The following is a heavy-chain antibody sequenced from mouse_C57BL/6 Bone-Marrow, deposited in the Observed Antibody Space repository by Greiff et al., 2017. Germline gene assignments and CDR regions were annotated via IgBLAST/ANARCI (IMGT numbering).Heavy chain of an antibody. CDR3: AIRIYYDYDGYAMDY. CDR2: IHPSDSDT. D-gene: IGHD2-4*01. J-gene: IGHJ4*01. Sequence: VQLQQPGAELVKPGASVKVSCKASGYTFTSYWMHWVKQRPGQGLEWIGRIHPSDSDTNYNQKFKGKATLTVDKSSSTAYMPLSSLTSEDSAVXYCAIRIYYDYDGYAMDYWGQGTSVTVSS. CDR1: GYTFTSYW. V-gene: IGHV1-74*01.